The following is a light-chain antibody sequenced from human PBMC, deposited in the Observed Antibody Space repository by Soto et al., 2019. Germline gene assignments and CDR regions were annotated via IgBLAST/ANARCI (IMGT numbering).Light chain of an antibody. Sequence: EIVLTPSPGTLSLSPGERATLCCRTSQSVRSSHLAWYQQKPGQAPRLLIYGASSRATGIPDRFSGSGSGTDFTLTISRLEPEDFAVYHCQQYSSSPLTFGGGTKVDIK. CDR2: GAS. V-gene: IGKV3-20*01. J-gene: IGKJ4*01. CDR3: QQYSSSPLT. CDR1: QSVRSSH.